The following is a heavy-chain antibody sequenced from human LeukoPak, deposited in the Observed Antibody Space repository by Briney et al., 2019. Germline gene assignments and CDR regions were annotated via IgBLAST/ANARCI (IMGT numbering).Heavy chain of an antibody. V-gene: IGHV3-64*01. D-gene: IGHD6-13*01. CDR3: AREWQGGIAAAGTRIEGDY. CDR2: INDNGDNT. CDR1: GFTFRGYS. Sequence: QPGGSLRLSCVASGFTFRGYSMHWVRQAPGKGLEYVSAINDNGDNTFYANSVKRTFTISRDNAENSLFLQMNSLRVEDTAVYYCAREWQGGIAAAGTRIEGDYWGQGTLVAVSS. J-gene: IGHJ4*02.